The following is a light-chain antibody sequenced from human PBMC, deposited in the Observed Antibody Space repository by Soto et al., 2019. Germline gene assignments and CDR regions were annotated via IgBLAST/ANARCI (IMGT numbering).Light chain of an antibody. J-gene: IGKJ5*01. CDR1: QAVNTR. V-gene: IGKV3-11*01. Sequence: EIGLTQSPATLSSFPGDRVTLSCRASQAVNTRLAWYQHKPGQAPRLLIYLTSNRAAGIPARFSGSGSGTDFTLTISDVEPEDFAVYYCHQRQSWPRSFGQGRRLEIK. CDR3: HQRQSWPRS. CDR2: LTS.